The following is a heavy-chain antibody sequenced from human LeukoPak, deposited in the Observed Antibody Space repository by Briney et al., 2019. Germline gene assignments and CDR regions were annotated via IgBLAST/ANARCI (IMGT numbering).Heavy chain of an antibody. Sequence: PGGSLRLTCAASRFTFDDYGMSWVRQAPGKGLEWVSGINWNGGSTGYADSVKGRFTISRDNAKNSLYLQMNSLRAEDTALYYCARDGVVVVPAAFDYWGQGTLVTVSS. CDR1: RFTFDDYG. D-gene: IGHD2-2*01. J-gene: IGHJ4*02. CDR2: INWNGGST. V-gene: IGHV3-20*04. CDR3: ARDGVVVVPAAFDY.